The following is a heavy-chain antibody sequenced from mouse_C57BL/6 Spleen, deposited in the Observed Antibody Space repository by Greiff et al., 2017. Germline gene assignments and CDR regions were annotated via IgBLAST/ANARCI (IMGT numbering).Heavy chain of an antibody. CDR1: GYTFTSYW. CDR3: ARGMDDYGSKGAMDY. V-gene: IGHV1-59*01. D-gene: IGHD1-1*01. Sequence: QVQLQQPGAELVRPGTSVKLSCKASGYTFTSYWMHWVKQRPGQGLEWIGVIDPSDSYNNYNQKFKGKATLTVDTYTSTAYMLLSSLTSEDSAVYYCARGMDDYGSKGAMDYWGQGTSVTVSS. J-gene: IGHJ4*01. CDR2: IDPSDSYN.